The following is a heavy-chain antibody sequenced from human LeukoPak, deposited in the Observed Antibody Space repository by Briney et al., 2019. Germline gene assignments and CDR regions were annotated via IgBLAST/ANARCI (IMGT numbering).Heavy chain of an antibody. CDR1: GFTFSSYG. J-gene: IGHJ4*02. Sequence: GGSLRLSCAASGFTFSSYGMHWVRQAPGKGLEWVAVISYDGSNKYYADSVKGRFTVSRDNSKNTLYLQMNSLRAEDTAVYYCAKDPSSRNIVVVPAALDYWGQGTLVIVSS. CDR2: ISYDGSNK. V-gene: IGHV3-30*18. D-gene: IGHD2-2*01. CDR3: AKDPSSRNIVVVPAALDY.